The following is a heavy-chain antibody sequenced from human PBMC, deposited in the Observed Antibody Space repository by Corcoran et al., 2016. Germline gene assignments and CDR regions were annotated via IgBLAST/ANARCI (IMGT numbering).Heavy chain of an antibody. V-gene: IGHV1-3*01. CDR3: ASVVKDYYYCGRDV. J-gene: IGHJ6*02. Sequence: QVQLVQSGAEVKKPGASVKVSCKASGYTFTSYAMHWVRQAPGQRLEWMGWINAGNGNTKYSQKFQGRVTITRDTSGSTDYMELSSLRSEDTTVYYLASVVKDYYYCGRDVWCQGTTVTVSS. CDR1: GYTFTSYA. CDR2: INAGNGNT.